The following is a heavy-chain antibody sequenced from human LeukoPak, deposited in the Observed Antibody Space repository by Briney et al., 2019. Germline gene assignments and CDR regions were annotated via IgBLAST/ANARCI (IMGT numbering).Heavy chain of an antibody. Sequence: NPSETLSLTCAVSGGSISSSNWWSWVRQPPGKGLEWIGEIYHSGSTNYNPSLKSRVTISVDKSKNQFSLKLSSVTAADTAVYHCARGGGIAVARRYFDYWGQGTLVTVSS. J-gene: IGHJ4*02. D-gene: IGHD6-19*01. CDR2: IYHSGST. CDR3: ARGGGIAVARRYFDY. V-gene: IGHV4-4*02. CDR1: GGSISSSNW.